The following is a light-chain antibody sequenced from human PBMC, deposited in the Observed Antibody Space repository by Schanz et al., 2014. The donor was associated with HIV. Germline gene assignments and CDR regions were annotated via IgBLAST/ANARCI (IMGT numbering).Light chain of an antibody. Sequence: EIVLTQSPGTLSLSPGDRVTLSCRASQSVSSSYFAWYQQKPGQAPRLLIYGASSRATGIPDRFSGSGSGTHFTLTITSLQFDDFATYYCQQSYSATPYTFGQGTRLEIK. V-gene: IGKV3-20*01. CDR3: QQSYSATPYT. CDR2: GAS. J-gene: IGKJ2*01. CDR1: QSVSSSY.